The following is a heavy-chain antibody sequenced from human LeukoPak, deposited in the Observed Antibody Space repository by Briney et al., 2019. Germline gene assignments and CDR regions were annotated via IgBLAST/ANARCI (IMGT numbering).Heavy chain of an antibody. CDR1: GYTFTGCY. CDR3: ACTRGAVAGYYGMDV. D-gene: IGHD6-19*01. CDR2: INPNSGGT. J-gene: IGHJ6*02. Sequence: ASVKVSCKASGYTFTGCYMHWVRQAPGQGLEWMGWINPNSGGTNYAQKFQGWVTMTRDTSISTAYMELSRLRSDDTAVYYCACTRGAVAGYYGMDVWGQGTTVTVSS. V-gene: IGHV1-2*04.